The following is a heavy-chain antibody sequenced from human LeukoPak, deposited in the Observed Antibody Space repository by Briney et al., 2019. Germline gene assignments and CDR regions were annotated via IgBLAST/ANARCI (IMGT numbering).Heavy chain of an antibody. J-gene: IGHJ6*02. Sequence: SETLSLTCTVSGGSISSYYWSWIRQPPGKGLEWIGYIYYSGSTNYNPSLKSRVTISVDTSKNQFSLKLSSVTAADTAVYYCARRLYDYLYGMDVWGQGTTVTVSS. V-gene: IGHV4-59*01. CDR1: GGSISSYY. D-gene: IGHD3-10*01. CDR3: ARRLYDYLYGMDV. CDR2: IYYSGST.